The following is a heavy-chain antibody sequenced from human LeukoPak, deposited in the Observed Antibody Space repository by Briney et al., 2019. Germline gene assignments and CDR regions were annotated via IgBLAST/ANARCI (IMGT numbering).Heavy chain of an antibody. V-gene: IGHV4-38-2*02. CDR3: ARHGWLPHDPPRH. CDR2: INNSGST. Sequence: SETLSLTCTVSGYSISSGYYWSWIRQPPGKGLEWIGHINNSGSTSYNSSLKSRVTISVHTSKNQFSLKLDSVTVADTAMYYCARHGWLPHDPPRHWGQGTLVTVSS. D-gene: IGHD5-18*01. CDR1: GYSISSGYY. J-gene: IGHJ4*02.